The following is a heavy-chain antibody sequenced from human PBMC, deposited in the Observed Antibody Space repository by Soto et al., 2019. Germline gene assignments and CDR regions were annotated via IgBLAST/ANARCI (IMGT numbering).Heavy chain of an antibody. J-gene: IGHJ5*02. CDR1: GGSISSYY. CDR2: IYYSGST. Sequence: SETLSLTCTVSGGSISSYYWSWIRQPPGKGLEWIGYIYYSGSTNYNPSLKSRVTISVDTSKNTVYLQMNSLRAEDTAVYYCARLGPYASGTYSFRHNRFDPWGQGTLVTVSS. V-gene: IGHV4-59*12. D-gene: IGHD3-10*01. CDR3: ARLGPYASGTYSFRHNRFDP.